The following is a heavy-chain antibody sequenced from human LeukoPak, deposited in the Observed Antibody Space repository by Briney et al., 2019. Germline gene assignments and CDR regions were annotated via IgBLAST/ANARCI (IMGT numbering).Heavy chain of an antibody. D-gene: IGHD6-19*01. CDR3: ARGRGSGHKENWFDP. CDR1: GYAFTTYD. Sequence: ASVKVSCKASGYAFTTYDINWVRQATGQGPEWMGWMNPNIGNTGYTQNFQGRVTMTRNTSISTAYMELSSLKSEDTAVYYCARGRGSGHKENWFDPWGLGTLVTVSS. J-gene: IGHJ5*02. V-gene: IGHV1-8*01. CDR2: MNPNIGNT.